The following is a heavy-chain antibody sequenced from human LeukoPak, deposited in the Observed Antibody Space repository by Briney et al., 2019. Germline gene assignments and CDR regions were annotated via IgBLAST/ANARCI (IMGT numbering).Heavy chain of an antibody. CDR3: ARERKVPYYDILTGSTGYDY. V-gene: IGHV4-31*03. D-gene: IGHD3-9*01. Sequence: SETLSLTCTVSGGSISSGGYYWSWIRQHPGKGLEWIGYIYYSGSTYYNPSLKSRVTISVDTSKNQFSLKLSSVSAADTAVYYCARERKVPYYDILTGSTGYDYWGQGTLVTVSS. CDR2: IYYSGST. J-gene: IGHJ4*02. CDR1: GGSISSGGYY.